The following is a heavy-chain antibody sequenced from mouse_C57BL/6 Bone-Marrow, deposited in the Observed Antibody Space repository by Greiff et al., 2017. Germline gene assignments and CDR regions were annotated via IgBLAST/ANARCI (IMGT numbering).Heavy chain of an antibody. CDR2: IYPSDSET. CDR1: GYTFTSYW. V-gene: IGHV1-61*01. D-gene: IGHD1-1*01. Sequence: QVQLQQPGAELVRPGSSVKLSCKASGYTFTSYWMDWVKQRPGQGLEWIGNIYPSDSETHYNQKFKDKATLTVDKSSRTAYMQLSSLTSEDSAVYYCARSAVVATDAMDYWGQGTSVTVSS. CDR3: ARSAVVATDAMDY. J-gene: IGHJ4*01.